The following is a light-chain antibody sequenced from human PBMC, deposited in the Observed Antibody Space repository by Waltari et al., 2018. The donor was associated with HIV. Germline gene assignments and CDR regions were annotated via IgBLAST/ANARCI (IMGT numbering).Light chain of an antibody. J-gene: IGLJ1*01. CDR3: VGWDASLSAYV. CDR1: GSNIGNHN. CDR2: KKT. Sequence: QSVLPQPPSASGTPGQRVTTSCSASGSNIGNHNLHWYQQLPGTTPKLPIYKKTQRPAGVPDRCAGSKSGTSADLAISGLRSEDEADYYCVGWDASLSAYVCGAGTKVTVL. V-gene: IGLV1-47*01.